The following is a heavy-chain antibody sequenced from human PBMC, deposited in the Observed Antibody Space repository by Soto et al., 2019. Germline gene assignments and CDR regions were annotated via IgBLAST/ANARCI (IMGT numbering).Heavy chain of an antibody. D-gene: IGHD3-22*01. Sequence: PGGSLRLSCAASGFTFSTYSMHWVRQAPGKGMEHVSGISINGANTYYGDSVKGRFTISRDNSKNTLYLQMGSLRAEDTAVYYCGTDRSYDTSRYWGQGTLVTVSS. CDR3: GTDRSYDTSRY. V-gene: IGHV3-64*02. CDR1: GFTFSTYS. CDR2: ISINGANT. J-gene: IGHJ4*02.